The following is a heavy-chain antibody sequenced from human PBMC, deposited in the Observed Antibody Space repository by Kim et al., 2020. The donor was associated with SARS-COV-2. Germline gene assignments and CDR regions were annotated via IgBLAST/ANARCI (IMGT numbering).Heavy chain of an antibody. CDR2: ISQSGRT. V-gene: IGHV4-34*01. CDR3: ARGTRSGSGYGGDYYYYY. Sequence: SETLSLTCGVHGGSLTGFYGTWIRQAPGKGLEWIGEISQSGRTNYSPSLKNRVTMLVDISKRQFSLKLPSVTAADTAVYYCARGTRSGSGYGGDYYYYY. D-gene: IGHD5-12*01. J-gene: IGHJ6*03. CDR1: GGSLTGFY.